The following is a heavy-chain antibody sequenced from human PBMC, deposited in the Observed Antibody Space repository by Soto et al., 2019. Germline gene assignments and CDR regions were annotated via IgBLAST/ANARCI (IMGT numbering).Heavy chain of an antibody. CDR1: GFTFSNAW. CDR3: TVNCSGGSCHLAY. V-gene: IGHV3-15*01. Sequence: PGGSLRLSCAASGFTFSNAWMSWVRQAPGKGLEWVGRIKSKTDGGTTDYAAPVKGRFTISRDDSKNTLYLQMNSLKTEDTAVYYCTVNCSGGSCHLAYWGQGTLVTVSS. D-gene: IGHD2-15*01. J-gene: IGHJ4*02. CDR2: IKSKTDGGTT.